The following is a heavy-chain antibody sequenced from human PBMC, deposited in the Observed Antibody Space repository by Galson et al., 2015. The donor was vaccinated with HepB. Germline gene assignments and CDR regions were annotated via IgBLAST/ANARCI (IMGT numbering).Heavy chain of an antibody. CDR1: GYTFTGYY. D-gene: IGHD3-3*01. CDR3: AREKSYYDFWSGYYDY. CDR2: INPNSGGT. V-gene: IGHV1-2*02. Sequence: SVKVSCKASGYTFTGYYMHWVRQAPGQGLEWMGWINPNSGGTNYAQKFQGRVTMTRDTSISTAYMELSRLRSDDTAVYYCAREKSYYDFWSGYYDYWGQGTLVTVSS. J-gene: IGHJ4*02.